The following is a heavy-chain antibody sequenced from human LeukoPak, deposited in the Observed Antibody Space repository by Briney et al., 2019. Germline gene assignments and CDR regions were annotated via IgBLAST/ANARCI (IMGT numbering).Heavy chain of an antibody. Sequence: GGSLRLSCAASGFTFSNAWMRWVRQAPGQGLEWVGRIKSKTTGGTTDYAAPVKGRFTISRDESKNTLYLQMSSLKTEDTAVYYCTGRFIVATTSYDYWGQGTLVTVSS. CDR1: GFTFSNAW. CDR3: TGRFIVATTSYDY. J-gene: IGHJ4*02. V-gene: IGHV3-15*01. CDR2: IKSKTTGGTT. D-gene: IGHD5-12*01.